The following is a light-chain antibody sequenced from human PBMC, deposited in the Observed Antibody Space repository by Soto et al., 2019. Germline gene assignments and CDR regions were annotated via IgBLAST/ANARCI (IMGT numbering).Light chain of an antibody. CDR1: QSVSNSY. CDR2: GAS. CDR3: QQFGTSPRFT. Sequence: ESVLTQSPDTLSLSPGERATLACRASQSVSNSYVAWYQQKPGQAPRLLIYGASSRATGIPVRFSGSGSGTDFTLTISRLEPEDFAVYYCQQFGTSPRFTFGPGTKVDVK. V-gene: IGKV3-20*01. J-gene: IGKJ3*01.